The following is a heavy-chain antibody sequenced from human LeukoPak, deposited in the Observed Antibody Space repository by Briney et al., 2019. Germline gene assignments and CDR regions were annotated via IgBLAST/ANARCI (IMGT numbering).Heavy chain of an antibody. CDR1: GYIFKNYG. CDR2: ISVYHGNT. J-gene: IGHJ1*01. CDR3: ARDLEAGYSSSWYGYFQH. D-gene: IGHD6-13*01. V-gene: IGHV1-18*01. Sequence: ASVKVSCKGSGYIFKNYGISWVRQAAGQGLEWMGWISVYHGNTDYAQKFQGRLTMTTETSTNTAYMELRGLRSDDTAVYYCARDLEAGYSSSWYGYFQHWGQGTLVTVCS.